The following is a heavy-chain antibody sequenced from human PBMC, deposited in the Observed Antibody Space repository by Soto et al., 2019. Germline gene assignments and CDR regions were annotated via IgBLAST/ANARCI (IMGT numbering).Heavy chain of an antibody. CDR3: ARDPAP. V-gene: IGHV4-31*03. CDR1: GGSITRGGYY. J-gene: IGHJ5*02. CDR2: IYNSGTT. Sequence: QVQLQESGPGLVKPSETLSLTCTVSGGSITRGGYYWSWIRQHPGKGLEWIGYIYNSGTTYYNPSLKTRVTISVDTSNNQSSLKLTSVTAADTAVYYCARDPAPWGQGTLVTVSS.